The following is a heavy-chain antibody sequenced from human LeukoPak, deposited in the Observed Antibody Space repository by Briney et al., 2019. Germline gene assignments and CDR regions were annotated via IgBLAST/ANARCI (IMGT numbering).Heavy chain of an antibody. J-gene: IGHJ4*02. Sequence: GGSLRLSCAASGFTFSSYSMYWVRQAPGKGLEWVSSISSSSTYIYYADSLKGRFAISRHNAKNSLYLQMNSLRAEDTAVYYCARGGDTAMVDYWGQGTLVTVSS. CDR2: ISSSSTYI. CDR1: GFTFSSYS. D-gene: IGHD5-18*01. V-gene: IGHV3-21*01. CDR3: ARGGDTAMVDY.